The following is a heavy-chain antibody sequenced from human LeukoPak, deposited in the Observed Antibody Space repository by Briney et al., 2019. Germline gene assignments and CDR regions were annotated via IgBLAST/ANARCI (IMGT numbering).Heavy chain of an antibody. Sequence: ASVKVSCKASGYTFTGYYMHWVRQAPGQGLEWMGWINPNSGGTNYAQKFQGRVTMTRDTSISTAYMELSRLRSDDTAVYYCARDIVVVPAASYFDHWGQGTLVTVPS. CDR2: INPNSGGT. J-gene: IGHJ4*02. CDR1: GYTFTGYY. CDR3: ARDIVVVPAASYFDH. V-gene: IGHV1-2*02. D-gene: IGHD2-2*01.